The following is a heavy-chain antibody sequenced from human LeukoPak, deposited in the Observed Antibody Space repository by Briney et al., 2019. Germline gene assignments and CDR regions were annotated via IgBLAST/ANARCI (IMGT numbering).Heavy chain of an antibody. D-gene: IGHD5-24*01. CDR1: VGSISSSSYY. V-gene: IGHV4-39*07. CDR3: ARDRLQLQS. CDR2: IYYSGSP. J-gene: IGHJ5*02. Sequence: SETLSLTCTVSVGSISSSSYYWGWIRQPPGKGLEWIGSIYYSGSPYYNPPLKSRVTISVDTSKNQFSLKLSSVTAADTAVYYCARDRLQLQSWGQGTLVTVSS.